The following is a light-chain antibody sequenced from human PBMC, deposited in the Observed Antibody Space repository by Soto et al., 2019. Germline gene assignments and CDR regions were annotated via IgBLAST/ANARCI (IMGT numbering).Light chain of an antibody. CDR2: GAS. CDR1: QSVSRSY. Sequence: EIVLTQSPGTLSLSPGERATLSCRAGQSVSRSYLAWYQQKPGQAPRLLIYGASSRATGIPDRFSGSGSGTDFTLAISRLEPEDCAVYYWQQYDSSLFTFGLLTKVEIK. J-gene: IGKJ4*01. CDR3: QQYDSSLFT. V-gene: IGKV3-20*01.